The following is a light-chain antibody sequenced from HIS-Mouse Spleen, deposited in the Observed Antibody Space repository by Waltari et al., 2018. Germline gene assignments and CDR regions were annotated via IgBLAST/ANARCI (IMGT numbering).Light chain of an antibody. V-gene: IGLV2-23*02. Sequence: QSALTQPASVSGSPGQSITISCTGTSSDVGSYNLVSWYQQHPGKAPKLMIFEVIKRHSGVSNRFSGSKSGNTASLTISGLQAEDEADYYCCSYAGSSTFVVFGGGTKLTVL. CDR1: SSDVGSYNL. CDR2: EVI. J-gene: IGLJ2*01. CDR3: CSYAGSSTFVV.